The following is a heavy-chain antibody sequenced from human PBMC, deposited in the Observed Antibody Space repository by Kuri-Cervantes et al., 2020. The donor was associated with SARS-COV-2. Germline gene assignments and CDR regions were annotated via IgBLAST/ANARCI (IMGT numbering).Heavy chain of an antibody. CDR3: ARGAWGTTGHFDY. V-gene: IGHV2-70*04. Sequence: GPTLVKPTQTLTLTCTFAWFSLSTSGMRVSWIRQPPGKALEWLARIDWDDDKFYSTSLKTRITISKDTSKNQVVLTMTNMDPVDTATYYCARGAWGTTGHFDYWGQGTLVTVSS. D-gene: IGHD1-26*01. J-gene: IGHJ4*02. CDR2: IDWDDDK. CDR1: WFSLSTSGMR.